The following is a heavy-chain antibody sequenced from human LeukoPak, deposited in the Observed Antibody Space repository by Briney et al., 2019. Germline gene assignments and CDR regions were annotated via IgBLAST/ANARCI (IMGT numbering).Heavy chain of an antibody. V-gene: IGHV3-23*01. Sequence: PGGSLRLSCAASGFTFSSYAMSWVRQAPGKGLEWASAISGSGGSTYYADSVKGRFTISRDNSKNTLYLQMNSLRAEDTAVYYCAKVEETATQNRDDYWGQGTLVTVSS. CDR2: ISGSGGST. D-gene: IGHD1-14*01. CDR3: AKVEETATQNRDDY. CDR1: GFTFSSYA. J-gene: IGHJ4*02.